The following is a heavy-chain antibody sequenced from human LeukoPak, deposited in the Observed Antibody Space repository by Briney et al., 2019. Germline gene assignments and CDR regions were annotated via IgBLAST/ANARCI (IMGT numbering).Heavy chain of an antibody. V-gene: IGHV3-11*04. J-gene: IGHJ4*02. CDR3: ARGNWAEDGYFDY. CDR2: ISSSGSTI. CDR1: GFTFSDYY. Sequence: PGGSLRLSCAASGFTFSDYYMNWVRQAPGKGLEWVSYISSSGSTIYYADSVKGRFTISRDNAKNSLYLQMNSLRAEDTAVYYCARGNWAEDGYFDYWGQGTLVTVSS. D-gene: IGHD7-27*01.